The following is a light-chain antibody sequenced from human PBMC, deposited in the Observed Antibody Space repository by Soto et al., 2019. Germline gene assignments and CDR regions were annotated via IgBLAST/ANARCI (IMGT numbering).Light chain of an antibody. CDR2: DVT. V-gene: IGLV2-14*01. CDR3: GSITRSSTSV. Sequence: QSVLSQLASVSGSPGQSITISCTGTSSDVGGFEYVSWYQHQPGKAPKLIIYDVTKRPSGVSNRFSGSKSGNTASLTISGIQAEDEGDYYCGSITRSSTSVFGTGTKVTV. CDR1: SSDVGGFEY. J-gene: IGLJ1*01.